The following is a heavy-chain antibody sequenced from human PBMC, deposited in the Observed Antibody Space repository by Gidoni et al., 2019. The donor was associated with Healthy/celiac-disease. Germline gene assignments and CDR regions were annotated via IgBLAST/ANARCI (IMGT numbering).Heavy chain of an antibody. J-gene: IGHJ6*02. CDR1: GFPFSSYD. Sequence: EVQLVESGGGLVQPGGSMRLSCAASGFPFSSYDMHWVLQATGKGLECVSAIGTAGDPYYPGSVKGRFTISRENAKNSLYLQMNSLRAGDTAVYYCARGSGTVTTRTGYYYGMDVWGQGTTVTVSS. CDR2: IGTAGDP. V-gene: IGHV3-13*05. CDR3: ARGSGTVTTRTGYYYGMDV. D-gene: IGHD4-17*01.